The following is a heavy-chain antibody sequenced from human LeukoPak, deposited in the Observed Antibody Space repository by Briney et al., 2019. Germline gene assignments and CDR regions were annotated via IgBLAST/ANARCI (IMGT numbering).Heavy chain of an antibody. D-gene: IGHD3-22*01. V-gene: IGHV3-15*07. Sequence: GGSLRLSCAASGFTFSNYWMNWVRQAPGKGLEWVGRIRSNSDGGTIDYAAPVKGRFTLSRDDSKTTLYLQMNSLQTEDTAVYYCATDFYDSTWGQGTLVTVSS. CDR3: ATDFYDST. CDR1: GFTFSNYW. J-gene: IGHJ5*02. CDR2: IRSNSDGGTI.